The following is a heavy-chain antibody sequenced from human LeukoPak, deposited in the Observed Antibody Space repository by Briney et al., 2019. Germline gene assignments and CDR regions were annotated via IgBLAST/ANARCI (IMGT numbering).Heavy chain of an antibody. V-gene: IGHV1-18*01. D-gene: IGHD2-2*01. Sequence: GASVKVSCKASGYTFTSYGISWVRPAPGQGLEWMGWISAYNGNTNYAQKLQGRVTMTTDTSTSTAYMELRSLRSDNTALYYCARGAYCSSTSCYLRLIDYWGQGTQVTVSS. CDR3: ARGAYCSSTSCYLRLIDY. CDR1: GYTFTSYG. CDR2: ISAYNGNT. J-gene: IGHJ4*02.